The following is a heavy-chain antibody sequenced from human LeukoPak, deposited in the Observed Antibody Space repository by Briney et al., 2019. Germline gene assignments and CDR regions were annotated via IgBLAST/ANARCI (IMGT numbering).Heavy chain of an antibody. D-gene: IGHD3-22*01. CDR3: ARASRITMIPKGAFDI. CDR1: GYTFTSYG. J-gene: IGHJ3*02. CDR2: ISAYNGNT. V-gene: IGHV1-18*01. Sequence: GASVTVSHTASGYTFTSYGISWVRQAPGQGLEWMGWISAYNGNTNYSQKLQGRVTMTTDTSTSTAYMELRSLRSDGTAVYYCARASRITMIPKGAFDIWGQGTMVTVSS.